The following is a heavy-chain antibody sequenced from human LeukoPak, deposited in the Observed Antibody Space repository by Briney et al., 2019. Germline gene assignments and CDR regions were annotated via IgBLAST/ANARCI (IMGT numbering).Heavy chain of an antibody. CDR1: GGTFSSYA. D-gene: IGHD5-18*01. Sequence: GASVKVSCKASGGTFSSYAISWVRQAPGQGLEWMGGIIPIFGTANYAQKFQGRVTITADRSTSTAYMELSSLRSEDTAVYYCAREGGTGGTAMVLTMGYYFDYWGQGTLVTVSS. CDR3: AREGGTGGTAMVLTMGYYFDY. CDR2: IIPIFGTA. J-gene: IGHJ4*02. V-gene: IGHV1-69*06.